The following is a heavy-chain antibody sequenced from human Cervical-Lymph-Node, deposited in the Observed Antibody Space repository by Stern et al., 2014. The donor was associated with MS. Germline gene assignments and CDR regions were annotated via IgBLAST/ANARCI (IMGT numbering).Heavy chain of an antibody. J-gene: IGHJ5*02. CDR3: ARVYETYNWFDP. CDR1: GGSISSGSYY. D-gene: IGHD2-8*01. V-gene: IGHV4-61*02. Sequence: QVQLQESGPGLVKPSQTLSLTCTVSGGSISSGSYYWSWIRQPAGKGLEWIGRIYTSGSTNYNPPLKSRVTISVDTSKNQFSLKLSFVTAADTAVYYCARVYETYNWFDPWGQGTLVTVSS. CDR2: IYTSGST.